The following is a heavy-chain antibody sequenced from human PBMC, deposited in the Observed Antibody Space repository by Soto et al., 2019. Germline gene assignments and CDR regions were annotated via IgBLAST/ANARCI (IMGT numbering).Heavy chain of an antibody. Sequence: GSLRLSCPASGFTFSRYGMNWVRQAPGKGLELVSSISGLSSYIYYADSVKGRFTVSRDNAKNSLYVQMNSLRAEDTAVYYCARDPQQRLADSYYYGMDVWGQGATVTVSS. CDR3: ARDPQQRLADSYYYGMDV. CDR2: ISGLSSYI. V-gene: IGHV3-21*06. D-gene: IGHD6-25*01. CDR1: GFTFSRYG. J-gene: IGHJ6*02.